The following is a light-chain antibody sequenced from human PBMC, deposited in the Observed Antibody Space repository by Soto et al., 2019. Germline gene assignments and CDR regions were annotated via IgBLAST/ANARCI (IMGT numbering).Light chain of an antibody. CDR1: QRISNY. CDR3: QQSYSSPWT. J-gene: IGKJ1*01. Sequence: DIQMTQSPSSLSASVGDRVTITCRASQRISNYLNWYQQKPGKAPNLLIYAASTLQSGVPSRFSGSGSGTDVTLTISSLQAEDFAPYYCQQSYSSPWTFGQGTKVDIK. CDR2: AAS. V-gene: IGKV1-39*01.